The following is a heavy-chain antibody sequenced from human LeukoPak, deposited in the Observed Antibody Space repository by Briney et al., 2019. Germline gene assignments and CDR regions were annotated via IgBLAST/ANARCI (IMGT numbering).Heavy chain of an antibody. Sequence: GGSLRLSCAASEFTFRSYAMTWVRQAPGKGLEWVSSISGSGDTTYYADSTYYADSVKGRFTISRDNSKNTLYQQMNSLRAEDTAVYYCAKVPLGSGSYYPYYYYMDVWGKGTTVTVSS. CDR3: AKVPLGSGSYYPYYYYMDV. D-gene: IGHD1-26*01. V-gene: IGHV3-23*01. J-gene: IGHJ6*03. CDR2: ISGSGDTTYYADST. CDR1: EFTFRSYA.